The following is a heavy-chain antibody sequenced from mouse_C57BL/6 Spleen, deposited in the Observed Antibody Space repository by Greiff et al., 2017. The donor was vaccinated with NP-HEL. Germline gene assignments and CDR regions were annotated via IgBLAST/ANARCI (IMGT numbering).Heavy chain of an antibody. CDR1: GFTFSSYA. D-gene: IGHD1-1*01. J-gene: IGHJ2*01. Sequence: DVKLQESGGGLVKPGGSLKLSCAASGFTFSSYAMSWVRQTPEKRLEWVATISDGGSYTYYPDNGKGRFTISRDNVKNNLYLQMSHLKSEDTAMYYCARGGDYYGSRGFDDWGQGTTLTVSS. CDR3: ARGGDYYGSRGFDD. CDR2: ISDGGSYT. V-gene: IGHV5-4*03.